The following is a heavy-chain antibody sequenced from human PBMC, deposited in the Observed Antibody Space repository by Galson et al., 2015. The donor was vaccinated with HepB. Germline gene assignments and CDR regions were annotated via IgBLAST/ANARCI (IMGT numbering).Heavy chain of an antibody. CDR1: GFSLSTSGVG. Sequence: PALVKPTQTLTLTCTFSGFSLSTSGVGVGWIRQPPGKALEWLALIYWDDDKRYSPSLKSRLTITKDTSKNQVVLTMTNMDPVDTATYYCTHRPKYRPTADYFDYWGQGTLVTVSS. CDR3: THRPKYRPTADYFDY. D-gene: IGHD6-6*01. CDR2: IYWDDDK. V-gene: IGHV2-5*02. J-gene: IGHJ4*02.